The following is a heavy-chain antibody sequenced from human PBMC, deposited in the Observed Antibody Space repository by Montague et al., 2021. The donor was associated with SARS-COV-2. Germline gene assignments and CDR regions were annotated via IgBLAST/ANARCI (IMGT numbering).Heavy chain of an antibody. D-gene: IGHD2-21*01. CDR2: MNPNSGNT. V-gene: IGHV1-8*01. CDR1: GYTFTSYD. Sequence: SVKVSCKASGYTFTSYDINWLRQATGQGLEWMGWMNPNSGNTGYAQKFQGRVTMTRNTSISTAYMELSSLRSEDTAVYYCARGRREHIVMVIASYYYYYMDVWGKGTTVTVSS. CDR3: ARGRREHIVMVIASYYYYYMDV. J-gene: IGHJ6*03.